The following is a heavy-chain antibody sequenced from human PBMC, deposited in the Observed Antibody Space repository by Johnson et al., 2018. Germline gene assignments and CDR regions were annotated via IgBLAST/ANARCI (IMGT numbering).Heavy chain of an antibody. CDR3: HIVVGGGDDRIEYFQH. V-gene: IGHV1-69*02. CDR2: IIPILGLA. J-gene: IGHJ1*01. CDR1: GGTFSSYT. D-gene: IGHD2-21*01. Sequence: QVQLVQSGAEVKKPGSSVKVSCKASGGTFSSYTISWVRQAPGQGLEWMGRIIPILGLANYAQKFQGRVTITGDKSTSTAYMELSSLGAEDTAVYYCHIVVGGGDDRIEYFQHWGQGTLVTVSS.